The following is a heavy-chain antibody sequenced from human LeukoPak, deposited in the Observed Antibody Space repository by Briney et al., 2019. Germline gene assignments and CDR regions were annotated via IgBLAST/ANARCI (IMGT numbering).Heavy chain of an antibody. Sequence: NAGESLKISCKGSGYSFTSYWIGWVRQMPGKGLEWMGIIYPGDSDTRYSPSFQGQVTISADKSISTAYLQWSSLKASDTAMYYCATSYYYDSSGLRWFDPWGQGTLVTVSS. J-gene: IGHJ5*02. CDR2: IYPGDSDT. CDR3: ATSYYYDSSGLRWFDP. CDR1: GYSFTSYW. D-gene: IGHD3-22*01. V-gene: IGHV5-51*01.